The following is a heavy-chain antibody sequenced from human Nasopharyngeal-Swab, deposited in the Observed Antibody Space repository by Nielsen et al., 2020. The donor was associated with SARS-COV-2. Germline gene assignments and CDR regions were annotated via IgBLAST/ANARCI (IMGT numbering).Heavy chain of an antibody. V-gene: IGHV3-49*01. CDR2: IRSKTYGGAP. Sequence: GESLKISCTTSGFTFGDYAMSWFRQAPGKGLEWVGFIRSKTYGGAPEYAASVKGRFTISRDGAESIAYLQMNSLRAEDTAVYYCARLGGSSWHFDYWGQGILVTVSS. CDR1: GFTFGDYA. J-gene: IGHJ4*02. D-gene: IGHD6-13*01. CDR3: ARLGGSSWHFDY.